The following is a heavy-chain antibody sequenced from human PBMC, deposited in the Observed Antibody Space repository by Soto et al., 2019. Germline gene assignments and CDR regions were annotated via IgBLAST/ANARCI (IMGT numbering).Heavy chain of an antibody. D-gene: IGHD3-22*01. CDR2: IDPSDSYA. CDR3: ARHKAFYYDSSGA. J-gene: IGHJ5*02. V-gene: IGHV5-10-1*01. Sequence: LKITCKGSGYSFTSYWISWVRQMPAKGLEWMGRIDPSDSYANYSPSFQGHVTFSADKPISTAYLQWSSLRASDTAMYYCARHKAFYYDSSGAWGQGTLVTVSS. CDR1: GYSFTSYW.